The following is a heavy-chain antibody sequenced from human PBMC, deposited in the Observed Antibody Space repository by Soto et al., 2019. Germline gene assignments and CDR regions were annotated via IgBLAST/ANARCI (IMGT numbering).Heavy chain of an antibody. Sequence: PSETLSLTCTVSGGSINSGGYYWSWIRQHPGKGLEWVGYIYYSVNTYYNPSLKSRVTISVDTSKNQFSLKLSSVTAADTAVYYCARRGSGSYSDYWGQGTLVTVSS. V-gene: IGHV4-31*03. CDR2: IYYSVNT. D-gene: IGHD3-10*01. J-gene: IGHJ4*02. CDR3: ARRGSGSYSDY. CDR1: GGSINSGGYY.